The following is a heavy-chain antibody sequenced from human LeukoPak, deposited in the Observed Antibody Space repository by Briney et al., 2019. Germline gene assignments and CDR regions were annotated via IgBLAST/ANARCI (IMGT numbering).Heavy chain of an antibody. CDR3: ARGGLDPSYFDY. CDR1: GGSISSYY. V-gene: IGHV4-4*07. D-gene: IGHD6-19*01. Sequence: SETLSLTCTVSGGSISSYYWSWIRQPAGKGLEWIGRIYTSGSTNYNPSLKSRVTMSVDTSKNQFSLKLSSVTAADTAAYYCARGGLDPSYFDYWGQGTLVTVSS. J-gene: IGHJ4*02. CDR2: IYTSGST.